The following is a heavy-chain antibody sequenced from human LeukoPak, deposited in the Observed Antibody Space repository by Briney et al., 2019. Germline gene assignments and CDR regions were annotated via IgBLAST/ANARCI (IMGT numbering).Heavy chain of an antibody. V-gene: IGHV4-61*01. Sequence: SETLSLTCTVSGGSVSSGSYYWSWIRQPPGKGLEWIGYIYYSGSTNYNPSLKSRVTISVDRSKNQFSLKLSSVTAADTAVYYCARDRVGYFDYWGQGTLVTVSS. CDR3: ARDRVGYFDY. D-gene: IGHD3-10*01. CDR2: IYYSGST. J-gene: IGHJ4*02. CDR1: GGSVSSGSYY.